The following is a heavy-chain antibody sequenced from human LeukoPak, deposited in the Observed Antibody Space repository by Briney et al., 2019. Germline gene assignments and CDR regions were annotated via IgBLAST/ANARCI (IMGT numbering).Heavy chain of an antibody. CDR1: EFTSIAYA. D-gene: IGHD3-16*01. V-gene: IGHV3-23*01. CDR2: ISGGGVTT. CDR3: ARNQQLGGHSYYYYGMDV. J-gene: IGHJ6*02. Sequence: GGSLRLSCVGSEFTSIAYALTWARQAPGKGLEWVSGISGGGVTTYYADSVKGRFTISRDNSKNTLYLQMNSLRADDTAIYYCARNQQLGGHSYYYYGMDVWGQGTTVTVSS.